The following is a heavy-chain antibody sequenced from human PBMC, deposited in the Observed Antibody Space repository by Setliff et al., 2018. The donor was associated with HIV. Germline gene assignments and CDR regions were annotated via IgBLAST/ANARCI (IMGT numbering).Heavy chain of an antibody. D-gene: IGHD3-10*01. Sequence: SETLSLTCAVSGGSISSSNWWSWVRQPPGKGLEWIGEIYNSGSTNYNPSLKSRVTILGDTSKNQFSLKLSSVTAAATAVYYCARRAGSDYFTRFDYWGQGTLVTVSS. CDR1: GGSISSSNW. CDR2: IYNSGST. CDR3: ARRAGSDYFTRFDY. V-gene: IGHV4-4*02. J-gene: IGHJ4*02.